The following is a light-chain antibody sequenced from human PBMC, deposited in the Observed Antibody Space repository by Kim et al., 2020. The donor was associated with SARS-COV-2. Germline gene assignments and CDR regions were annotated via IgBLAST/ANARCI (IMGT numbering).Light chain of an antibody. CDR2: YDS. J-gene: IGLJ1*01. CDR3: QVWDSSSDHPV. V-gene: IGLV3-21*04. Sequence: APGKTARITCGGNNIGGKSVYWYQQKPGQAPVLVIYYDSDRPSGIPERFSGSNSGNMATLTISRVEAGDEADYYCQVWDSSSDHPVFGTGTKVTVL. CDR1: NIGGKS.